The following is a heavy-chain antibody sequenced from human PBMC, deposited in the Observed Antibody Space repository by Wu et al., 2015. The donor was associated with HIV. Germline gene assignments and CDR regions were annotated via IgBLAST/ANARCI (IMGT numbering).Heavy chain of an antibody. Sequence: QVQLVQSGAEVKKPGSSVKVSCKVSGGTFSTYAITWVRQAPGQGLEWMGGIFPVFGTTKYAQSFQGRLTIIADISASTAYMELTSLRSDDTAIYYCARDSPASSDYGGFXIWGQGTMVAVST. V-gene: IGHV1-69*14. CDR1: GGTFSTYA. CDR2: IFPVFGTT. J-gene: IGHJ3*02. D-gene: IGHD6-25*01. CDR3: ARDSPASSDYGGFXI.